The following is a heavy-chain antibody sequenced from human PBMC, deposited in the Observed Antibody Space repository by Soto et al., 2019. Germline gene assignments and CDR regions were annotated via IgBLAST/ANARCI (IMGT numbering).Heavy chain of an antibody. CDR1: GFTFSSYA. CDR3: ARDGPWIQRNWYFDL. CDR2: ISYDGSNK. D-gene: IGHD5-18*01. J-gene: IGHJ2*01. Sequence: GGSLRLSCAASGFTFSSYAMHWVRQAPGKGLEWVAVISYDGSNKYYADSVKGRFTISRDNSKNTLYLQMNSLRAEDTAVYYCARDGPWIQRNWYFDLWGRGTLVTVSS. V-gene: IGHV3-30-3*01.